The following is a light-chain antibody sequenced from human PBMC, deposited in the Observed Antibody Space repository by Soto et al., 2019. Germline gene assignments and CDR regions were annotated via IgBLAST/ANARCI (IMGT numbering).Light chain of an antibody. CDR3: QSYDSSLSGVV. CDR2: GNI. J-gene: IGLJ2*01. V-gene: IGLV1-40*01. Sequence: QHVLTQPPSVSGAPGQRVTISCTGSSSNIGSGYEVHWYQQLPGTAPKLLIYGNIYRPSGVPDRFSGSKSDTSVSLAITGLQAEAEADYHCQSYDSSLSGVVFGGGTKVTVL. CDR1: SSNIGSGYE.